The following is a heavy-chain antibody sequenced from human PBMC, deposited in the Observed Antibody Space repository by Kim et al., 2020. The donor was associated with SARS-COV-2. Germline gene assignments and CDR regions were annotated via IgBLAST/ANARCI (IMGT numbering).Heavy chain of an antibody. J-gene: IGHJ6*02. CDR1: GGTFSSYA. CDR3: ATIGPMVRGVKLVYYYGMDV. D-gene: IGHD3-10*01. CDR2: IIPIFGTA. V-gene: IGHV1-69*13. Sequence: SVKVSCKASGGTFSSYAISWVRQAPGQGLEWMAGIIPIFGTANYAQKFQGRVTITADESTSTAYMELSSLRSEDTAVYYCATIGPMVRGVKLVYYYGMDVWGQGTTVTVSS.